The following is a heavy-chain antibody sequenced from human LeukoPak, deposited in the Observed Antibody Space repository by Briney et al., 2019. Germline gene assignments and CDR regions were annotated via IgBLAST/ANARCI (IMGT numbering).Heavy chain of an antibody. CDR2: ISANNGHT. D-gene: IGHD3-22*01. J-gene: IGHJ4*02. CDR1: GYTFARYG. V-gene: IGHV1-18*01. Sequence: GVPVKVSCNASGYTFARYGIMWVRQAPGHALEWMGWISANNGHTNYAQKLQGRVTMTADTSTNTGYLELRSLTSNDTAVYYCARSYFCDLWGQGTLVTVSS. CDR3: ARSYFCDL.